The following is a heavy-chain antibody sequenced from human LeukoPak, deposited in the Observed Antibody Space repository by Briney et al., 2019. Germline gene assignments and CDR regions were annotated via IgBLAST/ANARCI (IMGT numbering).Heavy chain of an antibody. Sequence: ASVTVSCKASGGTFSSYAISWVRQAPGQGLEWMGGIIPIFGTANHAQKFQGRVTITTDESTSTAYMELSSLRSEDTAVYYCARALTPRGAATGCMDVWGKGTTVTVSS. CDR1: GGTFSSYA. CDR2: IIPIFGTA. D-gene: IGHD3-10*01. V-gene: IGHV1-69*05. CDR3: ARALTPRGAATGCMDV. J-gene: IGHJ6*03.